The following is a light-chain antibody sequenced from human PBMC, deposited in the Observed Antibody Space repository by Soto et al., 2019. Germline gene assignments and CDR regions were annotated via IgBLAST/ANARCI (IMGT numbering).Light chain of an antibody. V-gene: IGKV1-39*01. CDR3: QQYGSSPPRIT. Sequence: DIQITQSPSSLSASVGDRVTITCRASQSISSYLNWYQQKPGKAPKVLIYAASSLQSGIPSRFSGSGSGTDFTLTISRLEPEDFAVYYCQQYGSSPPRITFGQGTRLEIK. CDR1: QSISSY. J-gene: IGKJ5*01. CDR2: AAS.